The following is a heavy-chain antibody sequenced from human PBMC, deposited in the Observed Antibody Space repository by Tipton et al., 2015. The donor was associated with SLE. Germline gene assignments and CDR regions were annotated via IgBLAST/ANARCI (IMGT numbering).Heavy chain of an antibody. D-gene: IGHD2-21*01. Sequence: SLRLSCAASGFTFSSYAMSWVRQAPGKGLEWVSAIGGSGGSTYYADSVKGRFTISRDNSKNTLYLQMNSLRAEDTAVYYCAKDVGWGSAFDIWGQGTMVTVSS. V-gene: IGHV3-23*01. CDR3: AKDVGWGSAFDI. CDR1: GFTFSSYA. J-gene: IGHJ3*02. CDR2: IGGSGGST.